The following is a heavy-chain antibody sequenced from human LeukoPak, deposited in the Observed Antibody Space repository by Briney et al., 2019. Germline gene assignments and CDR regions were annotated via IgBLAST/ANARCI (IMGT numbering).Heavy chain of an antibody. CDR3: ASTPMGRSSGWYFDY. CDR1: GYTFTSYG. J-gene: IGHJ4*02. D-gene: IGHD6-19*01. V-gene: IGHV1-18*01. Sequence: GASVKVSCKASGYTFTSYGISWVRQAPGQGLEWMGWISAYNGNTNYAQKLQGRVTMTTDTSTSTAYMELRSLRSDDTAVYYCASTPMGRSSGWYFDYWGQGTLVTVSS. CDR2: ISAYNGNT.